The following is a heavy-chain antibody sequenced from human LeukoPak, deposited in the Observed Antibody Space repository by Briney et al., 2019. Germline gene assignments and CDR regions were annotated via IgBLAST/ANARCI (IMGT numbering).Heavy chain of an antibody. D-gene: IGHD3-22*01. V-gene: IGHV3-23*01. J-gene: IGHJ4*02. CDR3: AKDRPNYYGSNGHYYRRDGDY. CDR1: GFTCSSYA. Sequence: GGSLRLSCAASGFTCSSYAMSWVRQSTGKGLEWVSYTSGDGGATYYSNSVKGRFTISRDNSRNTLYLQMNSLRAEDTAVYYCAKDRPNYYGSNGHYYRRDGDYWGQGTLVTVSS. CDR2: TSGDGGAT.